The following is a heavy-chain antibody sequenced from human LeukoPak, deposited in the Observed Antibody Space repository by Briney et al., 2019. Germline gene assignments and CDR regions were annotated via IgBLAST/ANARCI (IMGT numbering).Heavy chain of an antibody. V-gene: IGHV3-66*02. CDR2: IYSGGST. D-gene: IGHD3-9*01. CDR1: GFTVSSNY. Sequence: GGSLRLSCAAPGFTVSSNYMSWVRQAPGKGLEWVSVIYSGGSTYYADSVKGRFTISRDNSKNTLYLQMNSLRAEDTAVYYCARDRHYDILTGYYYYYYMDVWGKGTTVTVSS. J-gene: IGHJ6*03. CDR3: ARDRHYDILTGYYYYYYMDV.